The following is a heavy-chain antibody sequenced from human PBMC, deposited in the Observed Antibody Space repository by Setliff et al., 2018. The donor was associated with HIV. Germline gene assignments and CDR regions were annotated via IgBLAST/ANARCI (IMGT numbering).Heavy chain of an antibody. CDR2: IYYSGST. CDR1: GGSISSSSYY. V-gene: IGHV4-39*01. Sequence: PSETLSLTCNVSGGSISSSSYYWGWIRQPPGKGLEWIGSIYYSGSTYYNPPLKSRVTISVDTSKNQFSLKLSSVTAADTAVYYCARRWHIVVVTATDAFDIWGQGTMVTVSS. D-gene: IGHD2-21*02. CDR3: ARRWHIVVVTATDAFDI. J-gene: IGHJ3*02.